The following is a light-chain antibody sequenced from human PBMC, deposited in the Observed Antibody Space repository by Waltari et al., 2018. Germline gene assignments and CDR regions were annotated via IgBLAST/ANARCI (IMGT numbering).Light chain of an antibody. J-gene: IGKJ1*01. Sequence: DIQMTQSPSTLSASVGDTATITCRASQTMSNWLAWNQQKPGKAPKVLIYKASNLQNGVPSRFSGSVSGTEFTLTISSLQPDDFATYYCQHFSTYSTFGQGTKVEIK. V-gene: IGKV1-5*03. CDR1: QTMSNW. CDR2: KAS. CDR3: QHFSTYST.